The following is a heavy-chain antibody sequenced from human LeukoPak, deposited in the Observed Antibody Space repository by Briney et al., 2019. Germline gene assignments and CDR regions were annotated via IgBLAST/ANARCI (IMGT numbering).Heavy chain of an antibody. Sequence: SETLSLTCTVSGGSISSSSYYWGWIRQPPGKGLEWIGSIYYSGSTYYNPSLKSRVTISVGTSKNQFSLKLSSVTAADTAVYYCARRALRKQYYYDSSGYYYPYYYYYMDVWGKGTTVTVSS. D-gene: IGHD3-22*01. J-gene: IGHJ6*03. CDR1: GGSISSSSYY. V-gene: IGHV4-39*01. CDR2: IYYSGST. CDR3: ARRALRKQYYYDSSGYYYPYYYYYMDV.